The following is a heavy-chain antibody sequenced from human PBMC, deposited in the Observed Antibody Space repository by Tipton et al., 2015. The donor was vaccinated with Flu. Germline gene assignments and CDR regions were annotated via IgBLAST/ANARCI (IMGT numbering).Heavy chain of an antibody. J-gene: IGHJ4*02. D-gene: IGHD6-13*01. CDR1: GFTFSSYA. V-gene: IGHV3-23*01. Sequence: SLRLSCAASGFTFSSYAMSWVRQAPGKGLEWVSAISGSGNRTYYADSVKGRFTISSDNSKSTLYLQMNSLRVEDMAVYYCVRAIAAAGSRWGQGTLVTVSS. CDR2: ISGSGNRT. CDR3: VRAIAAAGSR.